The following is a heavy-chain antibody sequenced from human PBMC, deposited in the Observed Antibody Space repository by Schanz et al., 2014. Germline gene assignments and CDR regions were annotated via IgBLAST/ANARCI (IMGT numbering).Heavy chain of an antibody. CDR1: GFTFSSYG. CDR2: MSYDGSIK. Sequence: QVQLVESGGGVVQPGRSLRLSCAASGFTFSSYGMHWVRQAPGKGLEWVAAMSYDGSIKYYGDSVKGRFTISRDNSKNTLYLHMNSLRSEDTAVYYCAKDSTHIDIVVVPTAIDYWGQGTLVTVSS. V-gene: IGHV3-30*18. CDR3: AKDSTHIDIVVVPTAIDY. D-gene: IGHD2-2*01. J-gene: IGHJ4*02.